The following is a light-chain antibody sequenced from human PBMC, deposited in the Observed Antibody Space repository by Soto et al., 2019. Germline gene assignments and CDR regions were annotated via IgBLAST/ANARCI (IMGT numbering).Light chain of an antibody. Sequence: IVMTQSPATLSLSPGDRATLSCRASESVTSSLAWYQQKPGQPPRLLIYGASTRATGIPARISGSGSGTEFTLTISSLQSEDFAVYYCQQYNKWRTFGQGTKVDIK. J-gene: IGKJ1*01. CDR2: GAS. CDR1: ESVTSS. CDR3: QQYNKWRT. V-gene: IGKV3-15*01.